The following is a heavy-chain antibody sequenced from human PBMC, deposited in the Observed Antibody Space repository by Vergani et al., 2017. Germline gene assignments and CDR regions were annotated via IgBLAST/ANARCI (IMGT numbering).Heavy chain of an antibody. CDR3: ARSRGRDILTDYYGRYYYGMDV. D-gene: IGHD3-9*01. J-gene: IGHJ6*02. CDR1: GGTFSSYA. CDR2: IIPIFGTA. V-gene: IGHV1-69*13. Sequence: QVQLVQSGAEVKKPGSSVKVSCKASGGTFSSYAISWVRQAPGQGLEWMGRIIPIFGTANYAQKFQGRVTITADESTSTAYMELSSLRSEDTAVYYCARSRGRDILTDYYGRYYYGMDVWGQGTTVTVSS.